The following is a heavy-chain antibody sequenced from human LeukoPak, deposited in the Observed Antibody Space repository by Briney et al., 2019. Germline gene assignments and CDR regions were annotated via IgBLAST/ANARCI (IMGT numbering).Heavy chain of an antibody. CDR3: ASELASCGGDCSSRFDY. J-gene: IGHJ4*02. D-gene: IGHD2-21*02. CDR2: ISNDGDT. Sequence: PGGSLGLSCAASGFTVSSNYMSWVRQGPGKGLECVSVISNDGDTYYADSVKGRFTTSRDNAMNTLYLQMNSLRAEDTAVYYCASELASCGGDCSSRFDYWGQGILVTVSS. CDR1: GFTVSSNY. V-gene: IGHV3-66*01.